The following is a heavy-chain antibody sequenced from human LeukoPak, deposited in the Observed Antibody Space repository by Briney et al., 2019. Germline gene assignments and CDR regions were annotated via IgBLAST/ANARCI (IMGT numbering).Heavy chain of an antibody. CDR3: AAVGSRRYYFDY. Sequence: SETLSLTCTVSGGSISSYYWSWIRQPPGMGLEWIGYIYYIGSTNYNPSLKSRVTISVDTSKNQFSLKLSSVTAADTAVYYCAAVGSRRYYFDYWGQGTLVTVSS. D-gene: IGHD3-10*01. CDR2: IYYIGST. J-gene: IGHJ4*02. V-gene: IGHV4-59*01. CDR1: GGSISSYY.